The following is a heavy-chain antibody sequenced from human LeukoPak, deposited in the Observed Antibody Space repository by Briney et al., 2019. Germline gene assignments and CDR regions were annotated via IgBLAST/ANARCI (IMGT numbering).Heavy chain of an antibody. J-gene: IGHJ5*02. CDR1: GGSISSRSYY. CDR2: ICYSGST. CDR3: ANRWRGFLDP. V-gene: IGHV4-39*01. Sequence: SETLSLTCTVSGGSISSRSYYWGWIRQPPGKGLEWIGSICYSGSTYCNPSLKSRVTIFVDTSKNQFSLKLRSVTAADTAVYYCANRWRGFLDPWGQGTLVTVSS. D-gene: IGHD2-15*01.